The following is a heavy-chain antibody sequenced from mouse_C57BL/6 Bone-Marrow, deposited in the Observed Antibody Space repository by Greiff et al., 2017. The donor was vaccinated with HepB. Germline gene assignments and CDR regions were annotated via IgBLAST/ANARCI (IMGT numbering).Heavy chain of an antibody. J-gene: IGHJ2*01. CDR1: GISITTGNYR. CDR3: ARVDGYYFDY. Sequence: DVQLQQSGPGLVKPSQTVFLTCTVTGISITTGNYRWSWIRQFPGNKLEWIGYIYYSGTITYNPSLTSRTTITRDTPKNQFFLEMNSLTAEDTATYYCARVDGYYFDYWGQGTTLTVSS. CDR2: IYYSGTI. V-gene: IGHV3-5*01. D-gene: IGHD1-1*01.